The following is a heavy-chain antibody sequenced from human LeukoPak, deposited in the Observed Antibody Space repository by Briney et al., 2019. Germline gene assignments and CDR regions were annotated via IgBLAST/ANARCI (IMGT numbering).Heavy chain of an antibody. CDR1: GFTFSSYW. Sequence: GGSLRLSCAASGFTFSSYWMSWVRQAPGKGLEWVANIKQDGSEKYYVDSVKGRFTISRDNAKNSLYLQMNSLRAEDTAVYYCAKLYTAAAGRGGAFDIWGQGTMVTVSS. CDR3: AKLYTAAAGRGGAFDI. J-gene: IGHJ3*02. V-gene: IGHV3-7*01. CDR2: IKQDGSEK. D-gene: IGHD6-13*01.